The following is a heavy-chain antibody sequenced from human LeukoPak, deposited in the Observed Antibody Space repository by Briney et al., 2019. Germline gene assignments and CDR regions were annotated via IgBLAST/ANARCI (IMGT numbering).Heavy chain of an antibody. CDR3: ASLEDTSGYYHDY. CDR2: INTNTGNP. J-gene: IGHJ4*02. Sequence: ASVKVSCKASGYTFTSYSMNWVRQAPGQGLEWMGRINTNTGNPTYAQDFTGRFVFSLDTSVSTAYLQISSLKAEDTAVYCCASLEDTSGYYHDYWGQGTLVTVSS. V-gene: IGHV7-4-1*02. D-gene: IGHD3-22*01. CDR1: GYTFTSYS.